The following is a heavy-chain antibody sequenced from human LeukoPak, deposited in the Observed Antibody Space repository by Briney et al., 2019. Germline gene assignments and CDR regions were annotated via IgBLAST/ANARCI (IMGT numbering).Heavy chain of an antibody. CDR1: GYTFTGHY. V-gene: IGHV1-2*02. J-gene: IGHJ4*02. D-gene: IGHD3-16*01. CDR3: ARDRGPDWWGSFDV. CDR2: INPNSGGT. Sequence: ASVKVSCKASGYTFTGHYMHWVRQAPGQGLEWMGWINPNSGGTNYEQKFQGRVTMTRDTSSSTVYMELSRLRSDDTAVYYCARDRGPDWWGSFDVWGQGTLVTVSS.